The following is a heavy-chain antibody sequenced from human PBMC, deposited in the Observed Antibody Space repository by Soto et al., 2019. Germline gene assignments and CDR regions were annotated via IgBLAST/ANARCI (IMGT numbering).Heavy chain of an antibody. D-gene: IGHD3-10*01. V-gene: IGHV1-58*01. CDR2: IVVGSGKT. CDR1: GFTFTTSA. CDR3: AADTLQKAV. Sequence: SVKVSCKTSGFTFTTSAVQWVRQVRGQRLEWIGWIVVGSGKTNYAEKFHDRVTVTRDTSTSTSYLQMSGLTSADTAVYYCAADTLQKAVWGQGTLVTVSS. J-gene: IGHJ4*02.